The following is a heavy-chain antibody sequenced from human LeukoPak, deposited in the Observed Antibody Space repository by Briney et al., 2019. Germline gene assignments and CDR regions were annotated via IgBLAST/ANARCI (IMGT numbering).Heavy chain of an antibody. J-gene: IGHJ4*02. CDR3: AREFGYAVTSLDY. Sequence: SETLSLTCTVSGGSISSGSYHWSWIRQPAGKGLEWIGRIYTSGSTHYNPSLKSRVTISVDTSKNQFSLKLSSVTAADTAVYYCAREFGYAVTSLDYWGQGTLVTVSS. D-gene: IGHD4-17*01. CDR2: IYTSGST. V-gene: IGHV4-61*02. CDR1: GGSISSGSYH.